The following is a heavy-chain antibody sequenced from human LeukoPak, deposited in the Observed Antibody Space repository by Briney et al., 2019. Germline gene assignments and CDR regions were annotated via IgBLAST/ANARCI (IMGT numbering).Heavy chain of an antibody. CDR1: GFTFSSYS. V-gene: IGHV3-21*01. CDR3: ARGRRDGYNPIDY. Sequence: PGGSLRLSCAASGFTFSSYSMNWVRQAPGKGLEWVSSISSSSSYIYYADSVKGRFTISRDNAKNLLYLQMNSLRAEDTAVYYCARGRRDGYNPIDYWGQGTLVTVSS. D-gene: IGHD5-24*01. J-gene: IGHJ4*02. CDR2: ISSSSSYI.